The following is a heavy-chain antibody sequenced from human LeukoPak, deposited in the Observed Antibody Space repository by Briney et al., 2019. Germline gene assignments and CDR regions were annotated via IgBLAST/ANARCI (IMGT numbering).Heavy chain of an antibody. D-gene: IGHD6-6*01. CDR2: THTSGSP. J-gene: IGHJ6*03. V-gene: IGHV4-4*09. CDR1: GGSMTHYF. Sequence: SETLSLTCTVSGGSMTHYFWNWIRQPPGKGLEWIGYTHTSGSPDYSRSLKSRVTISLDTSKNQFSLMLSSVTAADTAVYYCARTEYSSSSGGYYYYYMDVWGKGTTVTVSS. CDR3: ARTEYSSSSGGYYYYYMDV.